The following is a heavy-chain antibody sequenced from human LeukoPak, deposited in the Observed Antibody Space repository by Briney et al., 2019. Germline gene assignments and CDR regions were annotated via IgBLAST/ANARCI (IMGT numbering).Heavy chain of an antibody. V-gene: IGHV3-23*01. J-gene: IGHJ4*02. D-gene: IGHD3-16*02. CDR1: GFSFSTSP. CDR3: AKVNDNVWGSYRNFDY. Sequence: GGSLRLSCAASGFSFSTSPMSWVRQPPGKGLEWVSAMNNGPGATFYRDSVRGRFTISRDDSKNTLYLQMNSLRAEDTAVYYCAKVNDNVWGSYRNFDYWGQGTLVTVSS. CDR2: MNNGPGAT.